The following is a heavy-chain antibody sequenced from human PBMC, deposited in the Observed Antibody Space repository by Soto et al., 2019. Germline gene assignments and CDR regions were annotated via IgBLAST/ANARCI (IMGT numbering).Heavy chain of an antibody. CDR1: GDTFSSYT. CDR3: ARDRYSSSWYVGAFDY. Sequence: QVQLVQSGAEVKKPGASVKLSCKASGDTFSSYTVYWVRQAPGQGLEWMGWINVGNGNTRYSQKFQDRVTITRDTSANTVYMELSSLRSEDTAVYYGARDRYSSSWYVGAFDYWGQGTLVTVSS. V-gene: IGHV1-3*01. J-gene: IGHJ4*02. D-gene: IGHD6-13*01. CDR2: INVGNGNT.